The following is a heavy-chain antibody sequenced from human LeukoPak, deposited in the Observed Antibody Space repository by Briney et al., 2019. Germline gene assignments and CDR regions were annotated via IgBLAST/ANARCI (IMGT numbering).Heavy chain of an antibody. J-gene: IGHJ4*02. CDR1: GFSLTTSEVG. CDR2: IYWNDDK. D-gene: IGHD3-22*01. CDR3: ARLVDYYDSGGYYADY. Sequence: ESGATLVNPTQTLTLTCTFSGFSLTTSEVGVGWTREPQEKALGWLALIYWNDDKRYSPSLKSRLAITKDTSKNQVVVTMTNMDPVDTATYYCARLVDYYDSGGYYADYWGQGTLVTVSS. V-gene: IGHV2-5*01.